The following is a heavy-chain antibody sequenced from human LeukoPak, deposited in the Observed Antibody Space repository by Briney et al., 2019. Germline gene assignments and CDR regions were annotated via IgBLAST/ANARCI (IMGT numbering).Heavy chain of an antibody. CDR3: ARGPGAVFGGYYYYYGMDV. V-gene: IGHV4-34*01. Sequence: SETLSLTCAVYGGSFSGYYWSWIRQPPGKGLEWIGEINHSGSTNYNPSLKSRVTISVDTSKNQFSLKLSSVTAADTAVYYCARGPGAVFGGYYYYYGMDVWGQGTTVTVSS. J-gene: IGHJ6*02. CDR1: GGSFSGYY. D-gene: IGHD3-16*01. CDR2: INHSGST.